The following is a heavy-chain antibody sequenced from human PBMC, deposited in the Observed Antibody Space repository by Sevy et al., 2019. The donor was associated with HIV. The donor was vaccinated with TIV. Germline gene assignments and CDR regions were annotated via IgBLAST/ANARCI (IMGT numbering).Heavy chain of an antibody. CDR2: INPNSGGT. V-gene: IGHV1-2*02. J-gene: IGHJ4*02. CDR3: ASGITMVRGEDY. Sequence: ASVKVSCKASGYTFTGYYMHWVRQAPGQGLEWMGWINPNSGGTNYTQKFQGRVTMTRDTSISTAYMELSRLRSDDTAVSYCASGITMVRGEDYWGQGNLVTVSS. CDR1: GYTFTGYY. D-gene: IGHD3-10*01.